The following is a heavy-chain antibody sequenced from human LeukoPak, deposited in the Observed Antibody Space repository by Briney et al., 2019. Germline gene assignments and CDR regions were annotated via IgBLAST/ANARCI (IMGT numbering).Heavy chain of an antibody. D-gene: IGHD2-2*01. CDR2: ISVHNGNT. Sequence: AASVTVSCTTSGYTFTGFGVTWVRQAPGQGLEWVGTISVHNGNTFFAQMLQGIVTFITDTSKHTAFMDLTMPGSDDTAVYYFARGRYQGDHWGQGTLVIVSS. V-gene: IGHV1-18*01. J-gene: IGHJ4*02. CDR3: ARGRYQGDH. CDR1: GYTFTGFG.